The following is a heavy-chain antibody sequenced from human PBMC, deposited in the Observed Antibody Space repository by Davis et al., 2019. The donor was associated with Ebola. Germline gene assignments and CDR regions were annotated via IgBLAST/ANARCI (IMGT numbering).Heavy chain of an antibody. CDR2: INPNSGGT. Sequence: AASVKVSCKASGYTFTNYGITWVRQAPGQGLEWMGRINPNSGGTNYAQKFQGRVTMTTDTSTSTAYMELRSLKSDDTAVYYCATTATLTTFDYWGQGTLVTVSS. J-gene: IGHJ4*02. V-gene: IGHV1-18*04. D-gene: IGHD1-1*01. CDR3: ATTATLTTFDY. CDR1: GYTFTNYG.